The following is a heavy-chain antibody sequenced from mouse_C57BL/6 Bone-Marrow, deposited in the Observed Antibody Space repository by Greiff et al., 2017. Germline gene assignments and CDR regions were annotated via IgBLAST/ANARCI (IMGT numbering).Heavy chain of an antibody. CDR2: IYPSDSET. V-gene: IGHV1-61*01. D-gene: IGHD4-1*01. Sequence: VQLQQPGAELVRPGSSVKLSCKASGYTFTSYWMDWVKQRPGQGFEWIGNIYPSDSETHYNQKFKDKATLTVEKSSRTAYMQLSSLTSEDSAVYYCARSHNWDWYFDVWRTGTTVTVSS. CDR3: ARSHNWDWYFDV. J-gene: IGHJ1*03. CDR1: GYTFTSYW.